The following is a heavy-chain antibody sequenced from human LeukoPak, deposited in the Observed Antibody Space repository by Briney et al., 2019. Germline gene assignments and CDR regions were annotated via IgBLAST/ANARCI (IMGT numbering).Heavy chain of an antibody. Sequence: GGSLRLSRAPSVFTFSRYAMSWVRHAPQKGLEWVSAICGSSDTTYYTDSVKGRFTISRDNSKNTLYLQMNSLRGEDTAVYYCAKNSGGSCHSSVDYWGQGSLVSVSS. CDR3: AKNSGGSCHSSVDY. V-gene: IGHV3-23*01. CDR2: ICGSSDTT. CDR1: VFTFSRYA. D-gene: IGHD2-15*01. J-gene: IGHJ4*02.